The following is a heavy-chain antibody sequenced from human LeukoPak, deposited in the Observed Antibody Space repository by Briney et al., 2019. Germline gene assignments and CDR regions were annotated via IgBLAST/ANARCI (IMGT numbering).Heavy chain of an antibody. Sequence: GGTLRLSCAASGFTFSTYGINWVRQAPGKGLEWVSGIGGSGIRVYYADSVKGRFTISRDNSKNTVYLRLSSLTVEDTAVYYCAILPPSIKAAQQTDYWGQGTLVTVSS. D-gene: IGHD6-13*01. J-gene: IGHJ4*02. CDR1: GFTFSTYG. CDR2: IGGSGIRV. CDR3: AILPPSIKAAQQTDY. V-gene: IGHV3-23*01.